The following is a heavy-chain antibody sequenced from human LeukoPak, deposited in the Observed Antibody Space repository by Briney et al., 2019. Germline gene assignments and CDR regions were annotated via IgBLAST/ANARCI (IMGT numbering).Heavy chain of an antibody. CDR3: ARETYTSGGVIAIDY. J-gene: IGHJ4*02. V-gene: IGHV4-59*01. CDR1: GGSISRYY. CDR2: GHYTGTT. D-gene: IGHD3-16*02. Sequence: PSETLSLTCTVSGGSISRYYWSWIRHSPMKGLEWIGYGHYTGTTHYNPSLESRVTISVDTSKNQFSLKLTSLTAADTAVYYCARETYTSGGVIAIDYWGQGTRVTVSS.